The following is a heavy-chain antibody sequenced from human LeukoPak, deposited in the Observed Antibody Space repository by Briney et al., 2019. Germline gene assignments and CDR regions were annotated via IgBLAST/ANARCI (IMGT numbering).Heavy chain of an antibody. Sequence: GGSLSLSCTASGFTFSRYWMSWVRQAPGKRQVRVVNMKQDGSEKYYVDSVKGRFTISRDNAKNSPYLQMNSVTAEDTAVDYCASSIAARPPYYYMDVWGKGTTVTVSS. CDR1: GFTFSRYW. V-gene: IGHV3-7*01. J-gene: IGHJ6*03. D-gene: IGHD6-6*01. CDR2: MKQDGSEK. CDR3: ASSIAARPPYYYMDV.